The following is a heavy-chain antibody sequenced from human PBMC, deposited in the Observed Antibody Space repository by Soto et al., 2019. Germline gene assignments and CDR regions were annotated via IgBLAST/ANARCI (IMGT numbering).Heavy chain of an antibody. CDR1: GWSLSDSW. V-gene: IGHV5-51*01. J-gene: IGHJ4*02. D-gene: IGHD5-12*01. Sequence: GESLKISCEGSGWSLSDSWIAWVRQKPGEGLEWMGMFYPGDSDTRYSPPFEGQVTMSADKSINTAYLQWSSLKASDTAMYYCATAKMRDGYNKIFEYWGQGTPVTDS. CDR3: ATAKMRDGYNKIFEY. CDR2: FYPGDSDT.